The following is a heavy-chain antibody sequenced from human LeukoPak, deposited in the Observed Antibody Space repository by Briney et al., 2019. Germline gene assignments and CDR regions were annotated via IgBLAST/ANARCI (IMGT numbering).Heavy chain of an antibody. J-gene: IGHJ6*03. CDR1: GFTFSSYS. Sequence: PGGSLRLSCAASGFTFSSYSMNWVRQAPGKGLEWVSSISSSSSYIYYADSVKGRFTISRDNAKNSLYLQMNSLRAEDTAVYYCARDGVAYYYYYYMDVWGKGTTVTVSS. D-gene: IGHD3-16*01. V-gene: IGHV3-21*01. CDR2: ISSSSSYI. CDR3: ARDGVAYYYYYYMDV.